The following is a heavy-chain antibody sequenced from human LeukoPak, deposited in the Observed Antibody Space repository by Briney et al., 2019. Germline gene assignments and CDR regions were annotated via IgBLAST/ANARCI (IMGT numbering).Heavy chain of an antibody. CDR1: GFTFSSYS. Sequence: GRSLRLSCAASGFTFSSYSMNWVRQAPGKGLEWVSYISSSSSTIYYADSVKGRFTISRDNAKNSLYLQMNSLRAEDTAVYYCASPLWFGEPYFDYWGQGTLVTVSS. CDR3: ASPLWFGEPYFDY. CDR2: ISSSSSTI. D-gene: IGHD3-10*01. J-gene: IGHJ4*02. V-gene: IGHV3-48*01.